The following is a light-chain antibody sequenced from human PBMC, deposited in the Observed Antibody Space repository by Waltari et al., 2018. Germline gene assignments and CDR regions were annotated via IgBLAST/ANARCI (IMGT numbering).Light chain of an antibody. CDR1: SSDIDFDDY. J-gene: IGLJ3*02. CDR2: GVT. V-gene: IGLV2-14*01. CDR3: SSFTGTIWV. Sequence: QSALTQPASVSGSPGQSITISCTGSSSDIDFDDYVSWYQNLPGKAPKLMIYGVTNRPSGISNRFSGSKSDNPASRTISGLQADDEADYYCSSFTGTIWVFGGGTKLTVL.